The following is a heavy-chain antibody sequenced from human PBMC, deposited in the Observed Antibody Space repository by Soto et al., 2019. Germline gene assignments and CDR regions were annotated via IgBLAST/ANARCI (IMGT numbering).Heavy chain of an antibody. V-gene: IGHV3-15*01. CDR1: GFNFINAW. Sequence: EVHLVESGGGLVKPGGSLRLSCAASGFNFINAWMNWVRQVPGKGLEWVGRIRSKSDGETTDYIAPVTDRFIISRDDSKNTVYLQMNSLKIDDTGVYYCTTERDWGQGTLINVSS. CDR2: IRSKSDGETT. CDR3: TTERD. J-gene: IGHJ1*01.